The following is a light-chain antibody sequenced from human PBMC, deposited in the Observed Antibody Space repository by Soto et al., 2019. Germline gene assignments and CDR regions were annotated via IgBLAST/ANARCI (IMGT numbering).Light chain of an antibody. CDR1: QSLNNW. J-gene: IGKJ1*01. CDR3: QQYNSYSWT. V-gene: IGKV1-5*03. CDR2: KVS. Sequence: DIQMTQSPSTLSASVGDRVTITCRASQSLNNWLAWYQQKPGNAPKLLIYKVSNLESGVPSRFSGSGSGTEFTLTISSLRPDDFATYYCQQYNSYSWTFGQGTKVEIK.